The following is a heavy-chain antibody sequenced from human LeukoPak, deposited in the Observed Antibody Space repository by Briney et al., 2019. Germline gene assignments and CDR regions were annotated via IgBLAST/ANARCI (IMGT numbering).Heavy chain of an antibody. CDR1: GGSISSYY. D-gene: IGHD3-10*02. Sequence: SETLSLTCTVSGGSISSYYWSWIRQPPGKGLEWIGYIYYSGSTNYNPSLKSRVTISVDTSKNQFSLKLSSVTAADTAVYYCARVNNYVRWFDPWGQGTLVTVSS. J-gene: IGHJ5*02. V-gene: IGHV4-59*12. CDR3: ARVNNYVRWFDP. CDR2: IYYSGST.